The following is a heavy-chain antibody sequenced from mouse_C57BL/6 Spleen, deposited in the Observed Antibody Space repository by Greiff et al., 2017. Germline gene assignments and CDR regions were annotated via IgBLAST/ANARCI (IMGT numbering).Heavy chain of an antibody. Sequence: VQLQQPGAELVRPGTSVKLSCKASGYTFTSYWMHWVRQRPGQGLEWIGVIDPSDSYTNYNQKFKGKATLTVDTSSSTAYMQLSSLTSEDSAVYYCARRVGYDFDYWGQGTTLTVSS. CDR3: ARRVGYDFDY. V-gene: IGHV1-59*01. CDR2: IDPSDSYT. D-gene: IGHD2-2*01. J-gene: IGHJ2*01. CDR1: GYTFTSYW.